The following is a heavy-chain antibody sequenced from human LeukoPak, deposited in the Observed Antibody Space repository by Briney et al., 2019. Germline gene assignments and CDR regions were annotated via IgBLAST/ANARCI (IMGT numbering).Heavy chain of an antibody. J-gene: IGHJ4*02. CDR2: INPSGGST. V-gene: IGHV1-46*01. D-gene: IGHD2-15*01. CDR1: GYTFTSYY. Sequence: ASVKVSCKASGYTFTSYYMHWVRQAPGQGLVWMGIINPSGGSTSYAQKFQGRVTMTRDTSTSTVYMELSSLRSEDTAVYYCARETVVVAAFDYWGQGTLVTVSS. CDR3: ARETVVVAAFDY.